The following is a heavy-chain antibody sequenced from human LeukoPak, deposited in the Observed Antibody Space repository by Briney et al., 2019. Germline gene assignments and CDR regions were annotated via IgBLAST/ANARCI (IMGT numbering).Heavy chain of an antibody. D-gene: IGHD6-13*01. CDR2: MYSRGDT. Sequence: PGGSLRLSCAASGFTVSDNYMSWVRQAPGKGIEWVSVMYSRGDTYYAKSVKGRFTFSRDISKNTLYLQMNGLRTEDTAMYYCARDAPQVPAAGVLASWGQGTLVIVSS. CDR1: GFTVSDNY. J-gene: IGHJ5*02. V-gene: IGHV3-53*01. CDR3: ARDAPQVPAAGVLAS.